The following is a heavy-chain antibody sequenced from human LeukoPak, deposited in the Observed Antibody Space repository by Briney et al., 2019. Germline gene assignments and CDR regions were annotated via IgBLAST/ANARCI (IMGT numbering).Heavy chain of an antibody. CDR3: AREGFWSGYYFTGDY. J-gene: IGHJ4*02. V-gene: IGHV1-46*01. Sequence: GASVKVSCKASGYTFTSYYMHWVRQAPGQGLEWMGIINPSGGSTSYAQKFQGRVTMTRDMSTSTVYMELSSLRSEDTAVYYCAREGFWSGYYFTGDYWGQGTLVTVSS. CDR1: GYTFTSYY. D-gene: IGHD3-3*01. CDR2: INPSGGST.